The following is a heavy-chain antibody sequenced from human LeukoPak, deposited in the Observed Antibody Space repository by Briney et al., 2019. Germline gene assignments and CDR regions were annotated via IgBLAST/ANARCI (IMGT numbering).Heavy chain of an antibody. V-gene: IGHV4-34*01. CDR2: INHSGST. CDR3: AILWFGEYYFDY. CDR1: GGSFSGYY. D-gene: IGHD3-10*01. Sequence: SETLSLTCAVYGGSFSGYYWSWIRQPPGKGLEWIGEINHSGSTNYNPSLKSRVTISVDTSKNQFSLKLSSVTAADTAVYYCAILWFGEYYFDYWGQGTLVTVSS. J-gene: IGHJ4*02.